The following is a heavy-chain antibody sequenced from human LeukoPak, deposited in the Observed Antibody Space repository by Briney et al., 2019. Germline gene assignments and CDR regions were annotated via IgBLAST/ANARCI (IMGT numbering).Heavy chain of an antibody. Sequence: GGSLRLSCAASGFTFSSYSMNWVRQAPGKGLEWVSSISSSSSYIYYADSVKGRFTISRDNAKNSLHLQMNSLRAEDTAVYYCARHGRATAMGYYYYYDMDVWGQGTTVTVSS. V-gene: IGHV3-21*01. CDR1: GFTFSSYS. J-gene: IGHJ6*02. CDR3: ARHGRATAMGYYYYYDMDV. D-gene: IGHD5-18*01. CDR2: ISSSSSYI.